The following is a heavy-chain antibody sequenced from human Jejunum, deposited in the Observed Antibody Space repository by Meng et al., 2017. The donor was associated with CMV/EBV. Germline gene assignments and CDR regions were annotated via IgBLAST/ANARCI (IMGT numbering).Heavy chain of an antibody. Sequence: ASIRSDAYYESWIRQSPGKGLEWSGSLYYSGTTHYNPSLKSRVTVSVDTSRNQFSLKLSSVTAADTAVYFCTRGTPYCGGDCYYFDSWGQGILVTVSS. V-gene: IGHV4-39*07. J-gene: IGHJ4*02. CDR3: TRGTPYCGGDCYYFDS. CDR1: ASIRSDAYY. D-gene: IGHD2-21*02. CDR2: LYYSGTT.